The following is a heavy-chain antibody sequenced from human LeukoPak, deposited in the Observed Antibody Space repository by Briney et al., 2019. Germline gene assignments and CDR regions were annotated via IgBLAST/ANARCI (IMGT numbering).Heavy chain of an antibody. Sequence: SETLSLTCAVYGGSFSGYYWSWIRQPPGKGLGWIGEINHRGSTTYNPSLKSRATISVDTSKNQFSLKVTSVTAADTAVYYCASAYYDILGGHFDYWGQGTLVTVSS. J-gene: IGHJ4*02. CDR3: ASAYYDILGGHFDY. V-gene: IGHV4-34*01. D-gene: IGHD3-9*01. CDR1: GGSFSGYY. CDR2: INHRGST.